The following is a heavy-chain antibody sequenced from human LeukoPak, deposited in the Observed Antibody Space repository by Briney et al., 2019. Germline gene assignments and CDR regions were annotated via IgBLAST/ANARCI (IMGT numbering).Heavy chain of an antibody. J-gene: IGHJ4*02. V-gene: IGHV1-46*01. CDR2: ISPSGGST. Sequence: ASVKVSCKAFGYTFTSNYMHWVRQAPGQGPEWMGVISPSGGSTTYAQKFQGRVTLTRDMSTSTDYLELSSLRSDDTAVYYCAAGSGSLAPDYWGQGTLVTVSS. D-gene: IGHD3-10*01. CDR3: AAGSGSLAPDY. CDR1: GYTFTSNY.